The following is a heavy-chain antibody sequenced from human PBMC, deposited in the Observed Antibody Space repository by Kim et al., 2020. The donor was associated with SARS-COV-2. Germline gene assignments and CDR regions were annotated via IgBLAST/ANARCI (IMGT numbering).Heavy chain of an antibody. CDR1: GFTFGDYA. D-gene: IGHD1-26*01. CDR3: AKDDTYSGSSASDY. Sequence: GGSLRLSCAASGFTFGDYAMHWVRQAPGKGLEWVSGISWNSGSIGYADSVKGRFTFSRDNAKNSLYLQMNSLRAEDTALYYCAKDDTYSGSSASDYWGRGTLVTVAS. V-gene: IGHV3-9*01. J-gene: IGHJ4*02. CDR2: ISWNSGSI.